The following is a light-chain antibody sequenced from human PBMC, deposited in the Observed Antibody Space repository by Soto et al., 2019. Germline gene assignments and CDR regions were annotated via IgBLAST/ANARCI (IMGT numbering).Light chain of an antibody. CDR1: QSISSW. J-gene: IGKJ1*01. Sequence: QMTQSPSTLSASVGDRVTITCRASQSISSWLAWYQQKPGKAPKLLIYKASTLESGVPSNFSGSGSGTEFTLTISSLQPDDFATYYCQHYNSYSEAFGQGTKVDIK. CDR2: KAS. CDR3: QHYNSYSEA. V-gene: IGKV1-5*03.